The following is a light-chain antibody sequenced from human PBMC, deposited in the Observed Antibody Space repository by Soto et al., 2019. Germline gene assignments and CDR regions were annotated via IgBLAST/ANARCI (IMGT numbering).Light chain of an antibody. CDR2: DVS. CDR1: SSDVGGYDS. V-gene: IGLV2-11*01. J-gene: IGLJ3*02. CDR3: CSCAGSVV. Sequence: QSVLTQPRSVSGSPGQSVTISCTGTSSDVGGYDSVSWYQQHPGEAPKLIISDVSKRPSYVPDRFSGSKSGNTATLTVSGLQAEDEADYYCCSCAGSVVFGVGTKLTVL.